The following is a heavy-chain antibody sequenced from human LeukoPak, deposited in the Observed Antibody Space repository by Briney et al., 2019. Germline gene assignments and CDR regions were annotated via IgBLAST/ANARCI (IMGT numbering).Heavy chain of an antibody. J-gene: IGHJ6*03. CDR2: INWNGGST. D-gene: IGHD6-13*01. Sequence: GGSLRLSCAASGFTFDDYGMSWVRQAPGKGLEWVSGINWNGGSTGYADSVKGRFTISRDNAKNSLYLQMNSLRAEDTALYYCARVIRGSSPNAYYYYMDVWRKGTTVTVSS. CDR1: GFTFDDYG. V-gene: IGHV3-20*04. CDR3: ARVIRGSSPNAYYYYMDV.